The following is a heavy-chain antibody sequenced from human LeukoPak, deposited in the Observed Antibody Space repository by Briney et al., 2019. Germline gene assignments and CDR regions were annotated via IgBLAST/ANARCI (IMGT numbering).Heavy chain of an antibody. Sequence: SETLSLTCTVSGGSISSYYWSWIRQPPGKGLEWIGYIYYSGSTNYKPSLKSRVTISVDTSKNQFSLKLSSVTAADTAVYYCARRFDLWGRGTLVTVSS. CDR1: GGSISSYY. V-gene: IGHV4-59*08. J-gene: IGHJ2*01. CDR3: ARRFDL. CDR2: IYYSGST.